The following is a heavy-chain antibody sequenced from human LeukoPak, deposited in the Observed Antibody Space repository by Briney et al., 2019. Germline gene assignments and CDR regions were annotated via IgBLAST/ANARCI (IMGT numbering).Heavy chain of an antibody. D-gene: IGHD1-26*01. Sequence: GGSLRLSCAASGFTFSSYGMHWVRQAPGKGLEWVAFIRYDGSNKYYADSVKGRFTISRDNSKNTLYLQMNSLRAEDTAVYYCARRTISGSYLSFDYWGQGTLVTVSS. V-gene: IGHV3-30*02. CDR2: IRYDGSNK. J-gene: IGHJ4*02. CDR1: GFTFSSYG. CDR3: ARRTISGSYLSFDY.